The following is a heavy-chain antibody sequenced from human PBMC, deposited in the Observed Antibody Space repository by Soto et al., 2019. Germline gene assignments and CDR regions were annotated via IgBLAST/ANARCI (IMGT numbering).Heavy chain of an antibody. J-gene: IGHJ4*02. CDR2: IYYSGST. Sequence: PSETLSLTCTVSGGSISSSSHYWGWIRQPPGTGLERIGSIYYSGSTYYNPSLKSRVTISVETSKNQFSLKLSSVTAADTAVYYCARLSLYSGYDKPYFDYWGQGTLVTVS. CDR3: ARLSLYSGYDKPYFDY. V-gene: IGHV4-39*01. D-gene: IGHD5-12*01. CDR1: GGSISSSSHY.